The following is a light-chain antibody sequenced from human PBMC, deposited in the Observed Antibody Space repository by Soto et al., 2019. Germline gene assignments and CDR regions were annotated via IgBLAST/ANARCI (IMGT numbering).Light chain of an antibody. J-gene: IGKJ4*01. CDR1: QGIGSS. CDR3: LQRSYWTTLWT. Sequence: EIVLPQSPAILSLSPGEGATLSCRARQGIGSSFAWYQQTPGQAPRLLISDASNRASDIPASFSGSGSGTDLTLTITSLGPEDFAVYYCLQRSYWTTLWTFGGGTQVEIK. V-gene: IGKV3-11*01. CDR2: DAS.